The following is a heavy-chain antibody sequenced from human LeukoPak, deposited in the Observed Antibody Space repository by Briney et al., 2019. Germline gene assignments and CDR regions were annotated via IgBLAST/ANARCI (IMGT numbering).Heavy chain of an antibody. Sequence: GGSLRLSCAASGFTFSSYSMHWVRQAPGKGLEWLTLISYHGSNTEYTESVKGRFTISRDNSKNTLFLQMNSLRTEDTAIYFFARSPERLGQGYLDSWGQGTLVTVSS. V-gene: IGHV3-30*04. J-gene: IGHJ4*02. CDR3: ARSPERLGQGYLDS. CDR1: GFTFSSYS. D-gene: IGHD3/OR15-3a*01. CDR2: ISYHGSNT.